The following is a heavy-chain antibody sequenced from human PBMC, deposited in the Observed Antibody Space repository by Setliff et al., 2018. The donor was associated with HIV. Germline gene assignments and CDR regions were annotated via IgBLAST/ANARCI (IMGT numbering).Heavy chain of an antibody. CDR1: GYSISSGYY. J-gene: IGHJ5*02. CDR2: IYHSGST. D-gene: IGHD3-3*01. V-gene: IGHV4-38-2*01. CDR3: ARQFEISGVVIGNWFDP. Sequence: PSETLSLTCAVSGYSISSGYYWGWIRRPPGKGLEWIGTIYHSGSTYYNPSLKSRVTISVDTSKNQFSLKLSSVTAADTAVYYCARQFEISGVVIGNWFDPWGQGSLVTVSS.